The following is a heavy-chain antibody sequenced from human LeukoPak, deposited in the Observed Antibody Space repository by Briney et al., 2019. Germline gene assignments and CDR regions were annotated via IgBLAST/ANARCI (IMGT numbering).Heavy chain of an antibody. CDR1: GDSISSYY. V-gene: IGHV4-59*01. Sequence: SETLSLTCTVSGDSISSYYWSWIRQPPGKGLEWIGYIYYSGSTNYNPSLKSRVTISVDTSKNQFSLKLSSVTAADTAVYYCARAALENAFDIWGQGTMVTVSS. D-gene: IGHD5-24*01. CDR3: ARAALENAFDI. J-gene: IGHJ3*02. CDR2: IYYSGST.